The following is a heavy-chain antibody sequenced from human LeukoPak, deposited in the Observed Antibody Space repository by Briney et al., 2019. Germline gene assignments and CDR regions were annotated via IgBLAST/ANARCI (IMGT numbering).Heavy chain of an antibody. CDR2: ISSSGSTI. D-gene: IGHD2-2*01. Sequence: GGSLRLSCAASGFTFSSYEMNWVRQAPGEGLEWVSYISSSGSTIYYADSVKGRFTISRDNAKNSLYLQMNSLRAEDTAVYYCARDGSSTSCLDYWGQGTLVTVSS. CDR3: ARDGSSTSCLDY. CDR1: GFTFSSYE. J-gene: IGHJ4*02. V-gene: IGHV3-48*03.